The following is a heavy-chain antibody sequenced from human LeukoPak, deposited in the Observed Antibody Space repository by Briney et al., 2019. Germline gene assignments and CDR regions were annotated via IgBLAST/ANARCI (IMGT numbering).Heavy chain of an antibody. CDR3: AKDDYYDTSGYRD. V-gene: IGHV3-53*05. Sequence: GGSLRLSCSASGFTVSSNYMSWVRQAPGKGLELVSVIYSGGSTYYADSVKGRFTISRDNSKNTLYLQMNSLRDEETAVYYCAKDDYYDTSGYRDWGQGTLVTVSS. CDR1: GFTVSSNY. CDR2: IYSGGST. J-gene: IGHJ4*02. D-gene: IGHD3-22*01.